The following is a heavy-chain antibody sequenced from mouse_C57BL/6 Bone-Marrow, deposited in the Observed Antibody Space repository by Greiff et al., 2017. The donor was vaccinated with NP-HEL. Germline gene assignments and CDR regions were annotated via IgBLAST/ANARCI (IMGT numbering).Heavy chain of an antibody. CDR1: GYTFTSYW. D-gene: IGHD2-1*01. V-gene: IGHV1-59*01. J-gene: IGHJ3*01. Sequence: QVQLQQPGAELVRPGTSVKLSCKASGYTFTSYWMHWVKQRPGQGLEWIGVIDPSDSYTNYNQKFKGKATLTVDTSSSTAYMQLSSLTSEDSAVYYCARDGNALRYADWGQGTLVTVSA. CDR3: ARDGNALRYAD. CDR2: IDPSDSYT.